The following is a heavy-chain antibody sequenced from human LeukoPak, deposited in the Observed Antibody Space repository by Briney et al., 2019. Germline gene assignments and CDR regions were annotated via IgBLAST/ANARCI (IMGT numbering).Heavy chain of an antibody. Sequence: GASVKVSCKASGYTFTGYYMHWVRQAPGQGLEWMGWINPNSGGTNYAQKFQGRVTMTRDTSISTAYMELSRLRSDDTAVYYCARGRGFSSSWHGYWGQGTLVTVSS. D-gene: IGHD6-13*01. J-gene: IGHJ4*02. CDR2: INPNSGGT. V-gene: IGHV1-2*02. CDR3: ARGRGFSSSWHGY. CDR1: GYTFTGYY.